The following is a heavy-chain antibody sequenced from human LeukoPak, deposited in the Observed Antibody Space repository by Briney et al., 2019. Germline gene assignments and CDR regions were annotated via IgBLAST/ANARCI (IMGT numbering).Heavy chain of an antibody. V-gene: IGHV3-30*02. CDR2: IRYDGSSA. Sequence: GGSLRLSCAASGFTFSNYAMHWVRQAPGKGLEWVAYIRYDGSSAYYADSVKGRFTISRDNSKNTLYLQMNTLIADDTAVYYCATRKLGNDYWGQGTLATVSS. CDR3: ATRKLGNDY. J-gene: IGHJ4*02. CDR1: GFTFSNYA. D-gene: IGHD7-27*01.